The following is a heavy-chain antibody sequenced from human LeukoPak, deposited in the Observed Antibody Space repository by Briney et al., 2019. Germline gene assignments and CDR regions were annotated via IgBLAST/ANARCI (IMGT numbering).Heavy chain of an antibody. D-gene: IGHD2-8*01. J-gene: IGHJ4*02. CDR1: GFTFSDYY. CDR2: ISSSGSTI. Sequence: PGGSLRLSCAASGFTFSDYYMSWIRQAPGKGLEWVSYISSSGSTIYYADSVKGRFTISRDNAKNSLYLQMNSLRAEDTAVYYCARVGYCPNGVCFRPEAYYFDYWGQGTLVTVSS. V-gene: IGHV3-11*01. CDR3: ARVGYCPNGVCFRPEAYYFDY.